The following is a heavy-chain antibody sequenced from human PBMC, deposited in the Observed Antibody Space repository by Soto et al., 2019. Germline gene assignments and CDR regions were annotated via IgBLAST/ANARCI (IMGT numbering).Heavy chain of an antibody. Sequence: GASVKVSCKASGYTFTSYDINWVRQATGQGLEWMGWMNPNSGNTGYAQKFQGRVTMTRNTSISTAYMELSSLRSEDTAVYYCARGGFWSGHPPRYYYYGMDVWGQGTTVTVSS. CDR3: ARGGFWSGHPPRYYYYGMDV. D-gene: IGHD3-3*01. V-gene: IGHV1-8*01. J-gene: IGHJ6*02. CDR2: MNPNSGNT. CDR1: GYTFTSYD.